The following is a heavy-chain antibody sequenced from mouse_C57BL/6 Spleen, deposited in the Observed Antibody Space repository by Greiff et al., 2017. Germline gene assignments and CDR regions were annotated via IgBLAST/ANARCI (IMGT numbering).Heavy chain of an antibody. CDR2: IRLKSDNYAT. J-gene: IGHJ2*01. V-gene: IGHV6-3*01. Sequence: EVKVEESGGGLVQPGGSMKLSCVASGFTFSNYWMNWVRQSPEKGLEWVAQIRLKSDNYATHYAESVKGRFTISRDDSKSSVYLQMNNLRAEDTGIYYCTDGSTMITTTGYFDYWGQGTTLTVSS. D-gene: IGHD2-4*01. CDR3: TDGSTMITTTGYFDY. CDR1: GFTFSNYW.